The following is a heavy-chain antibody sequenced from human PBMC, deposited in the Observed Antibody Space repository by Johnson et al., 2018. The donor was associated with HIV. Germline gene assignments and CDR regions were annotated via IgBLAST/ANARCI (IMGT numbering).Heavy chain of an antibody. D-gene: IGHD1-26*01. Sequence: QVQLVESGGGVMQPGKSLRLSCEASGFTFRSYAMHWVRQAPGKGLEWVAVITYDGRNKYYADSVKGRFIISRDNAKNSLYLQRNSLRAEDTAVYYCARDGAIAGATTEALNLWGQGTMVIVSS. J-gene: IGHJ3*01. CDR2: ITYDGRNK. V-gene: IGHV3-30*04. CDR1: GFTFRSYA. CDR3: ARDGAIAGATTEALNL.